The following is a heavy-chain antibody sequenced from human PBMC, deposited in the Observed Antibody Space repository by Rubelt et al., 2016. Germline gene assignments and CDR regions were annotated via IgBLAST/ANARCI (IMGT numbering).Heavy chain of an antibody. V-gene: IGHV1-46*01. D-gene: IGHD3-3*01. J-gene: IGHJ4*02. CDR3: ASTDRPTEGGFWSGYYLGGFDY. Sequence: LEWMGIINPSGGSTSYAQKFQGRVTMTRDTSTSTVYMELSSLRSEDTAVYYCASTDRPTEGGFWSGYYLGGFDYWGQGTLVTVSS. CDR2: INPSGGST.